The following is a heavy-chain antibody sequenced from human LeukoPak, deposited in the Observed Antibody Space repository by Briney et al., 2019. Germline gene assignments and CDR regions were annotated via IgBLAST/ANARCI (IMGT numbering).Heavy chain of an antibody. V-gene: IGHV3-30*02. CDR3: PQLAH. Sequence: GVPLTLPCGVSVHPFSSYDEHGVRQAPGKGLVCVAIKRNDGNKKYYGDSVKGRFTISRDNSKNTMYLQMNSLRAEDTAVYYSPQLAHWGEGTLVTVSS. J-gene: IGHJ4*02. CDR2: KRNDGNKK. CDR1: VHPFSSYD.